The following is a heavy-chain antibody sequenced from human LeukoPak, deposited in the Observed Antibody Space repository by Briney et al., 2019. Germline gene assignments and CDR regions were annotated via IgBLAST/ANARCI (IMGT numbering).Heavy chain of an antibody. CDR1: GGSISSSSYY. CDR3: ASPTIAVAGEYFQH. D-gene: IGHD6-13*01. J-gene: IGHJ1*01. V-gene: IGHV4-39*01. CDR2: IYYSGST. Sequence: SETLSLTCTVSGGSISSSSYYWGWIRQPPGKGLEWIGSIYYSGSTYYNPSLKSRVTISVDTSKNQFSLKLSSVTAADTAVYYCASPTIAVAGEYFQHWGQGTLVTVSS.